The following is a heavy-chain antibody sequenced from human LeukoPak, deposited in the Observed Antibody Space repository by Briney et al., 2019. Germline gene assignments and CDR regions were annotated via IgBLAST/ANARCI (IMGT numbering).Heavy chain of an antibody. J-gene: IGHJ4*02. CDR1: GYTFISYG. Sequence: GASVKVSCKASGYTFISYGISWVRQAPGQGLEWMGWISAYNGNTNYAQKFQGRVTITADESTSTAYIDLSSLRSEDTAVYYCARSREMATMFDVDYWGQGTLVTVSS. CDR3: ARSREMATMFDVDY. CDR2: ISAYNGNT. V-gene: IGHV1-18*01. D-gene: IGHD5-24*01.